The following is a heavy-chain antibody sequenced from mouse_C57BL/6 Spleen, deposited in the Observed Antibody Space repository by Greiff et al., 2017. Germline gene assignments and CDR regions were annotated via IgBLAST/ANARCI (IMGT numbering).Heavy chain of an antibody. CDR2: INPNNGGT. D-gene: IGHD1-1*01. J-gene: IGHJ3*01. Sequence: EVQVVESGPELVKPGASVKMSCKASGYTFTDYNMHWVKQSHGKSLEWIGYINPNNGGTSYNQKFKGKATLTVNKSSSTAYMELRSLTSEDAAVYYCARYYGSPWFAYWGQGTLVTVSA. V-gene: IGHV1-22*01. CDR1: GYTFTDYN. CDR3: ARYYGSPWFAY.